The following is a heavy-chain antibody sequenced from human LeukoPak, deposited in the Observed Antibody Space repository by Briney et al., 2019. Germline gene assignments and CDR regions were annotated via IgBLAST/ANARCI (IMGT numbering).Heavy chain of an antibody. CDR1: GGSFSGYY. CDR2: INHSGST. CDR3: ARGYPNDSSGRSLEGIYFDY. Sequence: SETLSLTCAVYGGSFSGYYWSWIRQPPGKGLEWIGQINHSGSTNYNPSLKSRVNISVDTSKNQFSLKLSSVTAADTAVYYCARGYPNDSSGRSLEGIYFDYWGQGTLVTVSS. D-gene: IGHD3-22*01. J-gene: IGHJ4*02. V-gene: IGHV4-34*01.